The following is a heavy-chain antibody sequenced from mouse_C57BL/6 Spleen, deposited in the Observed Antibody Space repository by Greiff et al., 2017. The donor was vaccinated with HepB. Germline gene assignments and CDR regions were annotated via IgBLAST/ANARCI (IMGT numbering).Heavy chain of an antibody. CDR2: ISYDGSN. D-gene: IGHD2-3*01. J-gene: IGHJ3*01. CDR1: GYSITSGYY. CDR3: ARHDGSPFAY. Sequence: EVKLMESGPGLVKPSQSLSLTCSVTGYSITSGYYWNWIRQFPGNKLEWMGYISYDGSNNYNPSLKNRISITRDTSKNQFFLKLNSVTTEDTATYYCARHDGSPFAYWGQGTLVTVSA. V-gene: IGHV3-6*01.